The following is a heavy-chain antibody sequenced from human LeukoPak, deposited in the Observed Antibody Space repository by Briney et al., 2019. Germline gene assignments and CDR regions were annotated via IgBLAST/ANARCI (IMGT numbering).Heavy chain of an antibody. J-gene: IGHJ6*03. CDR3: EKGANSNSYYYMDV. CDR1: GFTFSSSA. CDR2: IGGSGDST. Sequence: PGGSLRLSCAASGFTFSSSAMSWVRQAPGKGLEWVSSIGGSGDSTNHADSVKGRFSISRDNSKNTLYLQMNSLRAEDTAVYYCEKGANSNSYYYMDVWGKGTTVTVSS. D-gene: IGHD4-11*01. V-gene: IGHV3-23*01.